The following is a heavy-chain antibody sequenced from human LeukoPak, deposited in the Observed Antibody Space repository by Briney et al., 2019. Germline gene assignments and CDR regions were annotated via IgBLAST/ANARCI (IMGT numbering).Heavy chain of an antibody. Sequence: VPSVTVSCKASGYSFTSHHMHWVRQAPGQGLEWMGLINTSGGSTNYGKKFQGRVTMTRDMSTSTVYMELRSLRSEDTAVYYCAREAVTIFGLVRTQTTKGPHRFDPWGQGTLVTVSS. V-gene: IGHV1-46*01. CDR1: GYSFTSHH. CDR3: AREAVTIFGLVRTQTTKGPHRFDP. D-gene: IGHD3-3*01. J-gene: IGHJ5*02. CDR2: INTSGGST.